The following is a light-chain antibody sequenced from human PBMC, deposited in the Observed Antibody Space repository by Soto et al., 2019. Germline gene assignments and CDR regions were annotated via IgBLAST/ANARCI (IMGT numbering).Light chain of an antibody. CDR1: HSVSSD. J-gene: IGKJ5*01. Sequence: EIVITQSPVTLSVSTGERATLSCRASHSVSSDLAWYQQKPGQAPRLLIYGASTRAIGIPARFSGSGSGTEFTLTISSLQSEDFAVYYCQQYNNWPPTFGQGTRLEIK. CDR3: QQYNNWPPT. CDR2: GAS. V-gene: IGKV3-15*01.